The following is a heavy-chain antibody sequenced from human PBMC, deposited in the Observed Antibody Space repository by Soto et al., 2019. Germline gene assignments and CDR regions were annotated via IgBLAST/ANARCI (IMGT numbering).Heavy chain of an antibody. Sequence: ASVKVSCKASGYTFTSYGISWVRQAPGQGLEWMGWIGAYNGNTNYAQKLQGRVTMTTDTSTSTAYMELRSLRSDDTAVYYCARTRYCSGGSCRAVFDYWGQGTLVTVSS. CDR1: GYTFTSYG. J-gene: IGHJ4*02. CDR3: ARTRYCSGGSCRAVFDY. CDR2: IGAYNGNT. V-gene: IGHV1-18*01. D-gene: IGHD2-15*01.